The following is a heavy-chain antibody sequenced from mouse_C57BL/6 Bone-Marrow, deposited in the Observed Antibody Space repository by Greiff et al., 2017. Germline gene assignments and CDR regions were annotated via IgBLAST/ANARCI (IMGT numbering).Heavy chain of an antibody. Sequence: EVQLQQSGPELVKPGASVKISCKASGYTFTDYYMNWVKQSHGKSLEWIGDINPSNGGTSYNQKFKGKATLTVDKSSSTAYMELRSLTSEDSAVYYCAGDYYGSSFTGDYWGQGTTLTVSS. CDR2: INPSNGGT. D-gene: IGHD1-1*01. V-gene: IGHV1-26*01. CDR3: AGDYYGSSFTGDY. CDR1: GYTFTDYY. J-gene: IGHJ2*01.